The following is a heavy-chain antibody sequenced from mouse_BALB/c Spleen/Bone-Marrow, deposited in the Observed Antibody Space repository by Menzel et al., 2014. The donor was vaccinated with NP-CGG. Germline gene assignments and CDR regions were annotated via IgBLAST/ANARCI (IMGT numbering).Heavy chain of an antibody. CDR2: IWGGGNT. Sequence: QVQLQQSGPGLVAPSQSLSITCTVSGFSLSRYSIHWVRQPPGEGLEWLGVIWGGGNTDYNSALKSRLSISKDNSKSQVFLKMNSLQTDDTAMYYCARFITTGTMDYWGRGTSVTVSS. CDR1: GFSLSRYS. J-gene: IGHJ4*01. V-gene: IGHV2-6-4*01. D-gene: IGHD1-1*01. CDR3: ARFITTGTMDY.